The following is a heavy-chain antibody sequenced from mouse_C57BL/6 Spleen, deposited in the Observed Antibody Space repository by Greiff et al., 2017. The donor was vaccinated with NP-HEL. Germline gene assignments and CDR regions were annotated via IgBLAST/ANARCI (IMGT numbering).Heavy chain of an antibody. CDR1: GFTFSSYG. CDR2: ISSGGSYT. J-gene: IGHJ2*01. Sequence: KLVESGGDLVKPGGSLKLSCAASGFTFSSYGMSWVRQTPDKRLEWVATISSGGSYTYYPDSVKGRFTISRDNAKNTLYLQMSSLKSEDTAMYYCARHGGGYFDYWGQGTTLTVSS. V-gene: IGHV5-6*02. CDR3: ARHGGGYFDY.